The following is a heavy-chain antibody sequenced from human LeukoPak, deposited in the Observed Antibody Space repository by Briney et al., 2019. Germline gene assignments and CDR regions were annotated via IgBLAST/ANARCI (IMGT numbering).Heavy chain of an antibody. CDR2: INHSGST. CDR1: GVSFSGYY. D-gene: IGHD6-19*01. V-gene: IGHV4-34*01. J-gene: IGHJ4*02. CDR3: ARARQWLVRSPFDY. Sequence: KPSETLSLTCAVYGVSFSGYYWSWLRQPPGKGLEWIGEINHSGSTNYNPSLKSRVTISVDTSKNQFSLKLSSVTAADTAVYYCARARQWLVRSPFDYWGQGTLVTVSS.